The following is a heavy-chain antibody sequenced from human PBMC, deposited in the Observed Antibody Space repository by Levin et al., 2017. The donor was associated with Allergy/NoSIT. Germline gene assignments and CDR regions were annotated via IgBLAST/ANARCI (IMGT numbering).Heavy chain of an antibody. CDR2: INQDGSEK. V-gene: IGHV3-7*01. J-gene: IGHJ5*02. CDR3: AAYGLASAATDH. CDR1: GFAFNNYW. Sequence: SCAASGFAFNNYWMSWVRQAPGTGLEWVANINQDGSEKYYGDALKGRFTISRDNGKNSLDLQMNSLEAEDTALYYCAAYGLASAATDHWGQGTLVIVSS. D-gene: IGHD2-15*01.